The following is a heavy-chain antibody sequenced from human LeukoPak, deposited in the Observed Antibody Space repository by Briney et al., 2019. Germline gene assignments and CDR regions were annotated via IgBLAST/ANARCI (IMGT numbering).Heavy chain of an antibody. CDR3: ARVTVWGSYRYKPSGKFDY. J-gene: IGHJ4*02. CDR2: INHSGST. CDR1: GDSISSYY. V-gene: IGHV4-34*01. Sequence: SETLSLTCTVSGDSISSYYWNWIRQPPGKGLEWIGEINHSGSTNYNPSLKSRVTISVDTSKNQFSLKLSSVTAADTAVYYCARVTVWGSYRYKPSGKFDYWGQGTLVTVSS. D-gene: IGHD3-16*02.